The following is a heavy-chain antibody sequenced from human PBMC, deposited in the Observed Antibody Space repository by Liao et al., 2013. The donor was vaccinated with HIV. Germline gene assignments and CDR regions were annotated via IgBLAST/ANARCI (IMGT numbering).Heavy chain of an antibody. CDR3: ARGLRGGSGVILWYYYMDV. Sequence: QVQLQQWGAGLLKPSETLSLTCAVYGGSFSGYYWSWIRQPPGKGLEWIGEINHSGSTNYNPSLKSRVTISVDTSKNQFSLKLSSVTAADTAVYYCARGLRGGSGVILWYYYMDVWGKGTTVTVSS. CDR2: INHSGST. J-gene: IGHJ6*03. CDR1: GGSFSGYY. D-gene: IGHD3-16*01. V-gene: IGHV4-34*01.